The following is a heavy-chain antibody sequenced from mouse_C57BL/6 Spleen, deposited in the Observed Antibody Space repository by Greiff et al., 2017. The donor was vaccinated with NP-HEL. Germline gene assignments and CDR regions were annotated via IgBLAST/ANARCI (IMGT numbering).Heavy chain of an antibody. CDR2: ISNGGGST. J-gene: IGHJ1*03. CDR1: GFTFSDYY. CDR3: ARPYYFYGSSYGYFDV. V-gene: IGHV5-12*01. Sequence: EVQRVESGGGLVQPGGSLKLSCAASGFTFSDYYMYWVRQTPEKRLEWVAYISNGGGSTYYPDTVKGRFTISRDNAKNTLYLQMSRLKSEDTAMYYCARPYYFYGSSYGYFDVWGTGTTVTVSS. D-gene: IGHD1-1*01.